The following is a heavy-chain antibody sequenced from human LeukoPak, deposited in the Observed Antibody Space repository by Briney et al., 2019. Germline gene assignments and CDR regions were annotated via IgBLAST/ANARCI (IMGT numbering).Heavy chain of an antibody. CDR2: IYTSGST. CDR1: GGSFSGYL. J-gene: IGHJ5*02. CDR3: ARYYDFWSLDP. V-gene: IGHV4-4*07. Sequence: SETLSLTCTVSGGSFSGYLWSWIRQPAGKGLEWIGRIYTSGSTNYNPSLKSRVTMSVDTSKNQFSLKLSSVTAADTAVYYCARYYDFWSLDPWGQGTLVTVSS. D-gene: IGHD3-3*01.